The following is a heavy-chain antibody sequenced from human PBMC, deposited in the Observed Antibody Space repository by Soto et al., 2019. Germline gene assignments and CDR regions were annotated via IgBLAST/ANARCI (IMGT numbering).Heavy chain of an antibody. CDR3: ARVSQQLASNSWFDP. J-gene: IGHJ5*02. V-gene: IGHV4-59*01. CDR2: IYYSGST. CDR1: GGSISSYY. D-gene: IGHD6-13*01. Sequence: SETLSLTCTVSGGSISSYYWSWIRQPPGKGLEWIGYIYYSGSTNYNPSLKSRVTISVDTSKNQFSLKLSSVTAADTAVYYCARVSQQLASNSWFDPWGQGTLVTVSS.